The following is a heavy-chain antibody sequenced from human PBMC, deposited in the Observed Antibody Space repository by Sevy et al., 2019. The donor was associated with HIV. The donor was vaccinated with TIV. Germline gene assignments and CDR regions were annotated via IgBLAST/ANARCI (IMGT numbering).Heavy chain of an antibody. D-gene: IGHD3-10*01. Sequence: GGSLRLSCVASGFTFSTYGMHWVRQAPGKGLEWVAVIWYDGSNGYYTDSVKGRFTISRDNSKNTLYLQMNSLRAEDTAVYYCARVLGRFYGSGSYLGLDYWGQGTLVTVSS. CDR3: ARVLGRFYGSGSYLGLDY. CDR1: GFTFSTYG. V-gene: IGHV3-33*01. CDR2: IWYDGSNG. J-gene: IGHJ4*02.